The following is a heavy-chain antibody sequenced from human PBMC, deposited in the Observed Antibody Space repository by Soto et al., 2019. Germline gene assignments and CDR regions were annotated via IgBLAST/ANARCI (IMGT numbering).Heavy chain of an antibody. CDR2: INAGNGNT. CDR1: GYTFTSYA. D-gene: IGHD1-26*01. Sequence: GASVKVSCKASGYTFTSYAMHWVRQAPGQRLEWMGWINAGNGNTKYSQKFQGRVTITRDTSASTAYMELSSLRSEDTAVYHCARARGIAGASPKWFDPWGQGTLVTVSS. J-gene: IGHJ5*02. CDR3: ARARGIAGASPKWFDP. V-gene: IGHV1-3*01.